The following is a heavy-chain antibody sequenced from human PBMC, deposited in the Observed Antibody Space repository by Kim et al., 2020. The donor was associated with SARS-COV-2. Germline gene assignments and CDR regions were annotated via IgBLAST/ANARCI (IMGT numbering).Heavy chain of an antibody. J-gene: IGHJ4*02. CDR3: SASDY. V-gene: IGHV3-23*01. CDR2: IGDSGGRT. Sequence: IGDSGGRTHYADSGKGRFTISRDNSKNTLYLQLNSLRAEDTAVYYCSASDYWGQGTLVTVSS.